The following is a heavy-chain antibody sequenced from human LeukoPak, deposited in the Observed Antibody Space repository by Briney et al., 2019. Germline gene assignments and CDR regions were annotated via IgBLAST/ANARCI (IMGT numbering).Heavy chain of an antibody. CDR1: GFTFSSYT. CDR2: ISSSSSYI. D-gene: IGHD1-26*01. Sequence: TGGSLRLSCAASGFTFSSYTMNWVRQAPGKGLEWVSSISSSSSYIYYADSVKGRFTISRDNAKNSLYLQMNSLRAEDTAVYYCARDQGDSGNYWYYYYYMDVWGKGTTVTVSS. CDR3: ARDQGDSGNYWYYYYYMDV. V-gene: IGHV3-21*01. J-gene: IGHJ6*03.